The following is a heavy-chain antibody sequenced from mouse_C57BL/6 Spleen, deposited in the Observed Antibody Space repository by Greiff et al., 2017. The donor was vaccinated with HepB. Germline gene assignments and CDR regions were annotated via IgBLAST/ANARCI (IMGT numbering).Heavy chain of an antibody. CDR1: GYTFTDYN. V-gene: IGHV1-18*01. D-gene: IGHD2-5*01. CDR3: ARGDSNYRNWYFDV. J-gene: IGHJ1*03. Sequence: VQLQQSGPELVKPGASVKIPCKASGYTFTDYNMDWVKQSHGKSLEWIGDINPNNGGTIYNQKFKGKATLTVDKSSSTAYMELRSLTSEDTAVYYCARGDSNYRNWYFDVWGTGTTVTVSS. CDR2: INPNNGGT.